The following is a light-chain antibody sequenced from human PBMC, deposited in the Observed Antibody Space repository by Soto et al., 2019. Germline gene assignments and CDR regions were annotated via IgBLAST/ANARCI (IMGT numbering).Light chain of an antibody. V-gene: IGKV1-5*03. CDR2: KSS. J-gene: IGKJ1*01. CDR1: QSIGDW. Sequence: DIQMTQSPSTLSASVGDRVTITCRASQSIGDWLAWYQQKPGKAPKLLIYKSSSLESGVPSRFSGSRSGTEFTLTISSLQPDDFATYYCQQCNSYLTFGQGTRVEI. CDR3: QQCNSYLT.